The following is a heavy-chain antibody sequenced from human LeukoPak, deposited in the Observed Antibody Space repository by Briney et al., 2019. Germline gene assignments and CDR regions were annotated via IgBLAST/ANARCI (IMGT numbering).Heavy chain of an antibody. CDR1: GFTVSSNY. V-gene: IGHV3-11*01. Sequence: GGSLRLSCAASGFTVSSNYMSWVRQAPGKGLEWVSYISSSGSTIYYADSVKGRFTISRDNAKNSLYLQMNSLRDEDTAVYYCARERAAVLLWFGFDYWGQGTLVTVSS. J-gene: IGHJ4*02. D-gene: IGHD3-10*01. CDR3: ARERAAVLLWFGFDY. CDR2: ISSSGSTI.